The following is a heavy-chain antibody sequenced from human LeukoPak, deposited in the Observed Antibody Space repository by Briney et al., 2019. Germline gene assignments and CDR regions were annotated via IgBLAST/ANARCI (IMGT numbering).Heavy chain of an antibody. V-gene: IGHV1-46*01. CDR1: GYTFTSYY. CDR3: ARDGATTSNLVYFDY. CDR2: INPGGSST. J-gene: IGHJ4*02. D-gene: IGHD1-26*01. Sequence: ASVKVSCKASGYTFTSYYMHWVRQAPGQGLEWMGIINPGGSSTSYARKFQGRVTMTRDTSTSTVYMELSSLRSDDTAVYYCARDGATTSNLVYFDYWGQGTLVTVSS.